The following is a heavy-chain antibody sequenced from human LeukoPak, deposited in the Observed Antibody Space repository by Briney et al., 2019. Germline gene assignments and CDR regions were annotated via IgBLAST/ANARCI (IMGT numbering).Heavy chain of an antibody. CDR1: GGAISSYY. CDR3: ARAGDPYYYDSSGYYYERVGAFDI. J-gene: IGHJ3*02. D-gene: IGHD3-22*01. V-gene: IGHV4-59*01. CDR2: IYYSGST. Sequence: PSETLSLTCAVSGGAISSYYWSWIRQPPGKELEWIGYIYYSGSTNDNPSLKSRVTISVDTSKNQFSLKLSSVTAADTAVYYCARAGDPYYYDSSGYYYERVGAFDIWGQGTMVTVSS.